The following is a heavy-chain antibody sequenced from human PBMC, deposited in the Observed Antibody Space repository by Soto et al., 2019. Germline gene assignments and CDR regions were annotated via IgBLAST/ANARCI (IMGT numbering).Heavy chain of an antibody. D-gene: IGHD5-12*01. J-gene: IGHJ4*02. CDR2: ISTSTTI. Sequence: PGGSLRLSCAAAGFTFSTYSMNWVRQAPGKGLEWVSCISTSTTIYYADSVKGRFTISRDNAKNSLYLQMNSLRAEDTAVYYCASGMATRVSSFDYWGQGTLVTVSS. CDR1: GFTFSTYS. CDR3: ASGMATRVSSFDY. V-gene: IGHV3-48*01.